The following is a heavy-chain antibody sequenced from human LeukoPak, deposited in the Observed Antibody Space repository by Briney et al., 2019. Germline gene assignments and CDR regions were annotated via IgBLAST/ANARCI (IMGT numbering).Heavy chain of an antibody. V-gene: IGHV1-18*01. Sequence: ASVKVSCKASGYTFTSYGISWVRQAPGQGLEWMGWISAYNGNTNYAQKLQGRVTMTTDTSTSTAYMELRSLRFDDTAVYYCARGDIWFGELPHRHPFDYWGQGTLVTVSS. D-gene: IGHD3-10*01. CDR1: GYTFTSYG. CDR2: ISAYNGNT. J-gene: IGHJ4*02. CDR3: ARGDIWFGELPHRHPFDY.